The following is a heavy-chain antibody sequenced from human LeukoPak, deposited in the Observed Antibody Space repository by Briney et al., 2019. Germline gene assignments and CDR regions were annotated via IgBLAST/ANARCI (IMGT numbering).Heavy chain of an antibody. CDR2: ISGSGGST. CDR1: GFTFSSYA. J-gene: IGHJ3*02. Sequence: SGGSLRLSCAASGFTFSSYAMSWVRQAPGKGLEWVSAISGSGGSTYYADSVKGRFTISRDNSKNTLYLQMNSLRAEDTAVYYCAKDHLYGDYEDDAFDIWGQGTMVTVSS. D-gene: IGHD4-17*01. CDR3: AKDHLYGDYEDDAFDI. V-gene: IGHV3-23*01.